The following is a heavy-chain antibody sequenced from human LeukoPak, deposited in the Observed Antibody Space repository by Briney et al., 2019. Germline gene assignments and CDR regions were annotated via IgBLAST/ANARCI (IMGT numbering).Heavy chain of an antibody. D-gene: IGHD6-13*01. V-gene: IGHV4-39*07. J-gene: IGHJ4*02. CDR3: ARDLQYSSSWYAVTTFDY. CDR2: INHSGST. Sequence: PSETLSLTCTVSGGSISSSSYYWGWIRQPPGKGLEWIGEINHSGSTNYNPSLKSRVTMSVDTSKNQFSLKLSSVTAADTAVYYCARDLQYSSSWYAVTTFDYWGQGTLVTVSS. CDR1: GGSISSSSYY.